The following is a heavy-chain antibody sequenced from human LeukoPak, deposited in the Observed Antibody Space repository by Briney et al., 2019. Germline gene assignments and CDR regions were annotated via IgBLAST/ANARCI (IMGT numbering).Heavy chain of an antibody. V-gene: IGHV4-34*01. CDR1: GGSFSGYY. CDR3: ARGLISSDY. CDR2: IYYSGST. J-gene: IGHJ4*02. Sequence: SETLSLTCAVYGGSFSGYYWSWIRQPPGKGLEWIGNIYYSGSTYYNPSLKSRVTISIDTSKNQFSLKLSSVTAADTAVYYCARGLISSDYWGQGTLVTVSS.